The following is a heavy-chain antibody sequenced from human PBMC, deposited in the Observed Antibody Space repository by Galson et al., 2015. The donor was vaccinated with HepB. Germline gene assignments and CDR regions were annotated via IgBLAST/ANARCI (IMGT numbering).Heavy chain of an antibody. CDR1: GFTFGDYA. J-gene: IGHJ6*02. Sequence: SLRLSCAASGFTFGDYATSWFRQAPGKGLEWVGFIRSKAYGGTTEYAASVKGRFTISRDDSKSIAYLQMNSLKTEDTAVYYCTRGQSSTNYDPNPGNYYYGMDVWGQGTTVTVSS. CDR2: IRSKAYGGTT. V-gene: IGHV3-49*03. CDR3: TRGQSSTNYDPNPGNYYYGMDV. D-gene: IGHD3-3*01.